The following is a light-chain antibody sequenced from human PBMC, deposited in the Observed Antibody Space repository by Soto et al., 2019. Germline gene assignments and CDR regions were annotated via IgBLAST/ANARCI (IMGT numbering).Light chain of an antibody. J-gene: IGLJ1*01. CDR1: SSNIGGNS. CDR2: DDN. CDR3: GSWDSSLSAYV. Sequence: QSVLTQPPPVSAAPGQKVTISCPGSSSNIGGNSVSWYQQLPGTAPKLLIYDDNKRPSGIPDRFSGSKSGTSATLGITGFXTGDEADYYCGSWDSSLSAYVFGTGTKVTVL. V-gene: IGLV1-51*01.